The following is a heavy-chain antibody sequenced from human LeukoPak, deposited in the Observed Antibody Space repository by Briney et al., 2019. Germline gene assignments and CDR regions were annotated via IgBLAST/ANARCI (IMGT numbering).Heavy chain of an antibody. V-gene: IGHV1-18*01. CDR1: GYTFTSYG. CDR3: ARGGLLWFGELLYQNWFDP. CDR2: ISAYNGNT. D-gene: IGHD3-10*01. J-gene: IGHJ5*02. Sequence: GASVKVSCKASGYTFTSYGISWVRQAPGQGLEWMGWISAYNGNTNYAQKLQGRVTMTTDTSTSTAYMELRSLRSDDTAVYYCARGGLLWFGELLYQNWFDPWGQGTLVTVSS.